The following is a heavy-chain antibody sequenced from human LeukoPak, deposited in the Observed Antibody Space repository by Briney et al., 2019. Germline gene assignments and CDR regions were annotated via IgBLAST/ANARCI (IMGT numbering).Heavy chain of an antibody. CDR3: ARDAGAYYGSGSPSDY. Sequence: GGSLRLSCAASGFTFSSYTMNWVRQAPGKGLEWLSYISSSSSTIYYADSVKGRFTISRDNAKNSLYLQMNSLRAEDTAVYYCARDAGAYYGSGSPSDYWGQGTLVTVSS. D-gene: IGHD3-10*01. CDR1: GFTFSSYT. CDR2: ISSSSSTI. V-gene: IGHV3-48*01. J-gene: IGHJ4*02.